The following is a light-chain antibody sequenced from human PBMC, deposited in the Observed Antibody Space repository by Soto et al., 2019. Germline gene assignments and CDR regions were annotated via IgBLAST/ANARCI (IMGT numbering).Light chain of an antibody. CDR2: EVS. J-gene: IGLJ1*01. V-gene: IGLV2-8*01. CDR1: SSDVGGYNY. Sequence: QSVLTQPPSASGSPGQSVTISCTGTSSDVGGYNYVSWYQQHPGKAPKLMIYEVSKRPSGVPDRFSGSKSGNTASLTVSGLQAEDEADHYCSSYVGTNSYVFGTGTKVTV. CDR3: SSYVGTNSYV.